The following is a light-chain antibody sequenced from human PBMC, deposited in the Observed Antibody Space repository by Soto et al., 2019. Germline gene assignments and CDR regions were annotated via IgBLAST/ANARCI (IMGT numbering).Light chain of an antibody. J-gene: IGLJ1*01. CDR2: DNT. Sequence: QSVLAQPPSVSGAPGQRVTISCTGSSSNIGAGYDVHWYQQLPGTAPKLLIYDNTNRPSGVPDRFSGSKTGTSAFLAITGLQAEDEAVYYCQSYDSSLSSYVFGAGTKVTVL. CDR3: QSYDSSLSSYV. V-gene: IGLV1-40*01. CDR1: SSNIGAGYD.